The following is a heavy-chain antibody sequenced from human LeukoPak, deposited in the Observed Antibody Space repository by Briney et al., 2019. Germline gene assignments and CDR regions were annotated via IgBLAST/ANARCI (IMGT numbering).Heavy chain of an antibody. CDR2: IIPIFGTA. CDR1: GGTFSSYA. D-gene: IGHD1-26*01. J-gene: IGHJ4*02. Sequence: ASVKVSCKASGGTFSSYAISWVRRAPGQGLEWMGGIIPIFGTANYAQKFQGRVTITADKSTSTAYMELSSLRSEDTAVYYCARGGLVGATAPFDYWGQGTLVTVSS. V-gene: IGHV1-69*06. CDR3: ARGGLVGATAPFDY.